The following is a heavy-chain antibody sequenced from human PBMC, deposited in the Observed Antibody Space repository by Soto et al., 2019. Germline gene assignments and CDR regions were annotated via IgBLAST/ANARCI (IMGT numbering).Heavy chain of an antibody. J-gene: IGHJ4*02. V-gene: IGHV3-15*01. Sequence: EVQLVESGGGLVQPGGSLRLSCAASGFTFSNAWMSWVRQTPGKGLEWVGRIKSKTDAETTDYAAPVKGRFTISRDDSKNALYLQMNSLETEDTAVYYCTTLYQGISNWGQGTLVTVSS. CDR3: TTLYQGISN. CDR2: IKSKTDAETT. D-gene: IGHD1-20*01. CDR1: GFTFSNAW.